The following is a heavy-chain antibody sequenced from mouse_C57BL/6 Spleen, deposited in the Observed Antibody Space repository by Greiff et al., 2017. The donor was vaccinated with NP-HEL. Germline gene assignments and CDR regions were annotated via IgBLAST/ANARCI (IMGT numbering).Heavy chain of an antibody. CDR2: ISSGSSTI. CDR3: ARDDGYLYYYAMDY. V-gene: IGHV5-17*01. Sequence: DVKLVESGGGLVKPGGSLKLSCAASGFTFSDYGMHWVRQAPEKGLEWVAYISSGSSTIYYADTVKGRFTISRDNAKNTLFLQMTSLRSEDTAMYYCARDDGYLYYYAMDYWGQGTSVTVSS. CDR1: GFTFSDYG. J-gene: IGHJ4*01. D-gene: IGHD2-3*01.